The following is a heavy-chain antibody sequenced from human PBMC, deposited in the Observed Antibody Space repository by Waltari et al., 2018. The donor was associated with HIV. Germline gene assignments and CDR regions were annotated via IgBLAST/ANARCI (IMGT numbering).Heavy chain of an antibody. CDR2: MNPNRGHP. D-gene: IGHD6-19*01. CDR1: GCTFARYD. J-gene: IGHJ6*02. Sequence: QVHLVQSAAEVKRPVASAKVSCKTSGCTFARYDVHWVRRATGQGLEWMGWMNPNRGHPGYAQRFQGGVTMTRNTARRTAYMGLSSPRSGDTAVYYCARARRGWCAPHMDVWGQGTPVTVSS. CDR3: ARARRGWCAPHMDV. V-gene: IGHV1-8*01.